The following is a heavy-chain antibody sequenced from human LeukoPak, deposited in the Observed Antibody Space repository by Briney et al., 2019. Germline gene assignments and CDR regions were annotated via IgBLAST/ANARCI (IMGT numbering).Heavy chain of an antibody. D-gene: IGHD4-17*01. V-gene: IGHV5-51*01. CDR2: IYADDSDA. J-gene: IGHJ4*02. CDR1: GYSFTSDW. Sequence: GESLKISCRGSGYSFTSDWIGCVGQMPAKGLEWRGIIYADDSDARYSPSFQGQVTISADKSISTAYLQWNSLKASDTAMYYCARAYYGDYHWDSWGQGTLVTVSS. CDR3: ARAYYGDYHWDS.